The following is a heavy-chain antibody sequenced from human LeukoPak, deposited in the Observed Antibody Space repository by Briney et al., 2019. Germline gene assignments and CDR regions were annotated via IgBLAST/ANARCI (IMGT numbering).Heavy chain of an antibody. CDR2: ISYDGSNK. D-gene: IGHD6-13*01. CDR3: ARDSDSSSWYGGYYYYGMDV. CDR1: GFTFSSYA. J-gene: IGHJ6*02. Sequence: LAGRSLRLSCAASGFTFSSYAMHWVRQAPGKGLEWVAVISYDGSNKYYADSVKGRFTISRDNSKNTLYLQMNSLRAEDTAVYYCARDSDSSSWYGGYYYYGMDVWGQGTTVTVSS. V-gene: IGHV3-30-3*01.